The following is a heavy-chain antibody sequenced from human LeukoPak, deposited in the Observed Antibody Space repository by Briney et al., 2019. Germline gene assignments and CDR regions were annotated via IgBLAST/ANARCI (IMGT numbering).Heavy chain of an antibody. V-gene: IGHV4-4*02. D-gene: IGHD5-12*01. CDR2: IYHSGST. J-gene: IGHJ4*02. Sequence: PSGTLSLTCVVSGGSIGSGYYWSWVRQLPGKGLEWIGEIYHSGSTNYNPSLKSRVTISVDRSKSQFSLRLSSVTAADTAVYYCARRGGYDSFDNWGQGTLVTVSS. CDR1: GGSIGSGYY. CDR3: ARRGGYDSFDN.